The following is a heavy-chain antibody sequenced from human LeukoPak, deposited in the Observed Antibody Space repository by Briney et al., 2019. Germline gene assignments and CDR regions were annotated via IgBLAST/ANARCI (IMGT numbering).Heavy chain of an antibody. V-gene: IGHV3-23*01. CDR2: IGRSGST. J-gene: IGHJ6*02. D-gene: IGHD3-9*01. CDR3: ARGKSDWLLSLYGMDV. Sequence: GGSLRLSCAASGFTFSSYAMRWVRQASGKGLEWVSSIGRSGSTYYADSVNGRFTISRDNSKNTLDLQMNSLRAEDTAVYYCARGKSDWLLSLYGMDVWGQGTTVTVSS. CDR1: GFTFSSYA.